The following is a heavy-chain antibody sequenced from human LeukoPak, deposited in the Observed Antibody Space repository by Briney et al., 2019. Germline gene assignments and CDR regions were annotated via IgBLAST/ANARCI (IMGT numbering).Heavy chain of an antibody. Sequence: ASVKVSCKASGYTFTIYGISWVRQAPGQGLEWMGWISAYNGNTNYAQKLQGRVTMTTDTSTSTAYMELRSLRSDDTAVYYCARENGAHDYGDFGVTEIDYWGQGTLVTVSS. J-gene: IGHJ4*02. CDR2: ISAYNGNT. CDR1: GYTFTIYG. D-gene: IGHD4-17*01. V-gene: IGHV1-18*01. CDR3: ARENGAHDYGDFGVTEIDY.